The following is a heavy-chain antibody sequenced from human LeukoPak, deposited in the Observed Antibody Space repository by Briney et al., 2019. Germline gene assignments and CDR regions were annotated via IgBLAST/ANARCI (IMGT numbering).Heavy chain of an antibody. Sequence: ASVKVSCKASGYTFTSYYMHWVRQAPGQGLEWMGIINPSGGSTSYAQKFQGRVTMTRDTSTSTAYMELRSLRSDDTAVYYCARKSSAGAIDPWGQGTLVTVSS. CDR2: INPSGGST. CDR3: ARKSSAGAIDP. V-gene: IGHV1-46*01. CDR1: GYTFTSYY. D-gene: IGHD6-19*01. J-gene: IGHJ5*02.